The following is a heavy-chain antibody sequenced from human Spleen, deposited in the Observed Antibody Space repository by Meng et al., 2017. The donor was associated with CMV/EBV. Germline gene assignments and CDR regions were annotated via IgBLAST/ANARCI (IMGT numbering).Heavy chain of an antibody. V-gene: IGHV3-30*02. Sequence: GESLKISCAASGFTFSSHGMHWVRQAAGKGLEWVAFIRYDGSNKYYADSVKGRFTISRDNSKNTLYLQMNSLRAEATAVYYCAKDKANYYYYYGMDVWGQGTTVTVSS. J-gene: IGHJ6*02. CDR1: GFTFSSHG. CDR3: AKDKANYYYYYGMDV. CDR2: IRYDGSNK.